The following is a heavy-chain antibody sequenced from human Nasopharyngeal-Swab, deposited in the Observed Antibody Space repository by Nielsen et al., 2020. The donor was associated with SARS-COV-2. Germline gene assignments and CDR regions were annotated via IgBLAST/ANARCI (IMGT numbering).Heavy chain of an antibody. CDR2: IATPTGHP. CDR3: VRDQAMARPNWFDP. J-gene: IGHJ5*02. D-gene: IGHD5-18*01. Sequence: GSVKVSCKASGYTFTRYAINWLRQAPGQGREWMGWIATPTGHPTYAQGFTGRFVFSLDTSVATAYLHINSLKTEDTAIYYCVRDQAMARPNWFDPWGQGTLVTVSS. V-gene: IGHV7-4-1*02. CDR1: GYTFTRYA.